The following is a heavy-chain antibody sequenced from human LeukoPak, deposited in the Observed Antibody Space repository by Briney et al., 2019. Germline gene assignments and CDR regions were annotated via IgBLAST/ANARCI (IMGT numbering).Heavy chain of an antibody. D-gene: IGHD1-26*01. J-gene: IGHJ4*02. Sequence: SETLSLTCTVSGGSISSYYWSWIRQPPGKGLEWIGYIYYSGSTNYNPSLKSRVTISVDTSKNQFSLKLSSVTAADTAVYYCARDGPEGQVGATFLFDYWGQGTLVTVSS. CDR1: GGSISSYY. V-gene: IGHV4-59*01. CDR2: IYYSGST. CDR3: ARDGPEGQVGATFLFDY.